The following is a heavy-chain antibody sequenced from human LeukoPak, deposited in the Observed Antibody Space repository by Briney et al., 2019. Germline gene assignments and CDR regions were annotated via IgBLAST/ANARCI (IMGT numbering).Heavy chain of an antibody. V-gene: IGHV3-30*02. J-gene: IGHJ4*02. CDR2: IRYDGSNK. CDR1: GFTFSSYG. D-gene: IGHD6-13*01. Sequence: GGSLRLSCAASGFTFSSYGMHWVRQAPGKGLEWVAFIRYDGSNKYYADSVKGRFTTSRDNSKNTLYLQMNSLRAEDTAVYYCAKDLYSSSPFLTLDYWGQGTLVTVSS. CDR3: AKDLYSSSPFLTLDY.